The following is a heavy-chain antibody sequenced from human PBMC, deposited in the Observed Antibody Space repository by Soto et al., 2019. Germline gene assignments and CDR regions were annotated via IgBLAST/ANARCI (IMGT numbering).Heavy chain of an antibody. V-gene: IGHV4-30-4*01. J-gene: IGHJ3*02. Sequence: QVQMQESGPGLVKPSQTLSLTCTVSGNSISGGDYYWSWIRQPPGMGLEWIGYIYYDGTTYYNPSLKSRVNISADMSDNQISLNLSSVTAADTAVYYCARGDAYYFGGTFDIWGQGTKVSVSS. D-gene: IGHD3-9*01. CDR2: IYYDGTT. CDR1: GNSISGGDYY. CDR3: ARGDAYYFGGTFDI.